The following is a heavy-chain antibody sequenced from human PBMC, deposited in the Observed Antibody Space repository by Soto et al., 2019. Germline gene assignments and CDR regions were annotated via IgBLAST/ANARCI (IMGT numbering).Heavy chain of an antibody. CDR3: ARLMHYSHSGGSSHSGFDM. CDR2: INPYSGGA. CDR1: GYTFTDYF. V-gene: IGHV1-2*02. Sequence: GASVKVSCKASGYTFTDYFIHWVGQAPGQGLEWIGWINPYSGGADLSQKFQGRVTMTRDTSISTAYMEVSSLRSDDTAVFYCARLMHYSHSGGSSHSGFDMWGQGTLVTVSS. D-gene: IGHD2-21*01. J-gene: IGHJ3*02.